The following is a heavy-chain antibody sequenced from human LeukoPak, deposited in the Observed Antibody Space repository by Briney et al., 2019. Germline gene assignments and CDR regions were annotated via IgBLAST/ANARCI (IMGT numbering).Heavy chain of an antibody. CDR1: GGYFSGYY. V-gene: IGHV4-34*01. CDR3: AGPYCSSTSCYFHYYYGMDV. J-gene: IGHJ6*04. CDR2: INDSGST. D-gene: IGHD2-2*01. Sequence: PSETLSLTCAVYGGYFSGYYWSWIRQPPGKGLEWIGEINDSGSTNYDPSLQSRVTISVDTSKNQFSLKLSSVTAADTAVYYCAGPYCSSTSCYFHYYYGMDVWGKGTTVTVSS.